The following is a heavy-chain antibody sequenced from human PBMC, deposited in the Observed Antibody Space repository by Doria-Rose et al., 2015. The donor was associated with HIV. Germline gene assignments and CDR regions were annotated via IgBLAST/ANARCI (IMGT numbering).Heavy chain of an antibody. Sequence: QITLKESGPVLVKPTETLTLTCTVSGVSLSSPGMGVSWIRQPPGKALEWLANIFSDDERYYKTSLKSRLTISRTASKSKVVLTMTDMDPVDTATYYCARIKSSRWYHKYYFDFWGQGTLVIVSA. CDR3: ARIKSSRWYHKYYFDF. V-gene: IGHV2-26*01. J-gene: IGHJ4*02. CDR1: GVSLSSPGMG. CDR2: IFSDDER. D-gene: IGHD6-13*01.